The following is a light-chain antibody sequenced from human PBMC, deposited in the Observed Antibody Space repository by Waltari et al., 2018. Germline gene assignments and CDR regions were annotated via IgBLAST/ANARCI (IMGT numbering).Light chain of an antibody. Sequence: QSALTQPASVSGSPGQSITISCPGTSSAVGSYNLFSWYQQHPGKAPKLMIYEVSKRPSGVSNRFSGSKSGNTASLTISGLQAEDEADYYCCSYAGSSTNVVFGGGTKLTVL. V-gene: IGLV2-23*02. CDR2: EVS. CDR3: CSYAGSSTNVV. CDR1: SSAVGSYNL. J-gene: IGLJ2*01.